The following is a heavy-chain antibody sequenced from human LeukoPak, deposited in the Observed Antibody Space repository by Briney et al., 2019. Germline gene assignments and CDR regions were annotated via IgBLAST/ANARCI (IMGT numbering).Heavy chain of an antibody. D-gene: IGHD3-10*01. CDR2: IDYSGAT. CDR1: GGSISTYY. J-gene: IGHJ4*02. Sequence: PSETLSLTCTVSGGSISTYYWSWLRQLPGKGLEWIGYIDYSGATNYNPSLKSRVTMSVDTSKHQFSLKLSSVTAADTAVYYCARVGSYCFEYWGQGTLVTVSS. CDR3: ARVGSYCFEY. V-gene: IGHV4-59*01.